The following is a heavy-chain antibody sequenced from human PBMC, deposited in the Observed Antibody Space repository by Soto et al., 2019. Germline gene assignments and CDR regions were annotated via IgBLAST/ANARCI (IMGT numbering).Heavy chain of an antibody. J-gene: IGHJ6*03. CDR1: GYSFTSYW. V-gene: IGHV5-51*01. CDR3: ARGRGSYYGSGNMDV. CDR2: IYPGDSDT. Sequence: GESLKISCKGSGYSFTSYWIGWVRQMPGKGLEWMGIIYPGDSDTRYSPSFQGQVTISADKSIITAYLQWSSLKASDTAMYYCARGRGSYYGSGNMDVWGKGTTVTVSS. D-gene: IGHD3-10*01.